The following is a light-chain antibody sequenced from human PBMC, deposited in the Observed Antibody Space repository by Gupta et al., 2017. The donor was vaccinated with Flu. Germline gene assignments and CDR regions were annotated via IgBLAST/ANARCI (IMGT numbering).Light chain of an antibody. CDR3: QQYGSSPWT. Sequence: PGTLSLSPGERATLSGRASKSISSRYLAWYQQKPGQPPRLIIYVTASRATGTPERLSGGGSGTDFTLTIISREPEDFAVSDGQQYGSSPWTFGKGTKVEIK. CDR2: VTA. V-gene: IGKV3-20*01. J-gene: IGKJ1*01. CDR1: KSISSRY.